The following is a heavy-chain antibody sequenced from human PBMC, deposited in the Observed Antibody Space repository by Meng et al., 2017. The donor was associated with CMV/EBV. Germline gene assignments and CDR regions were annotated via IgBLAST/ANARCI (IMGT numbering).Heavy chain of an antibody. V-gene: IGHV4-34*01. CDR2: INHSGST. CDR1: GGSFSGYY. Sequence: GSLRLSCAVYGGSFSGYYWSWIRQPPGKGLEWIGEINHSGSTNYNPSLKSRVTISVDTSKNQFSLKLSSVTAADTAVYYCARGREDYDSGRGYYYYYYGMDVWGQGTTVTVSS. CDR3: ARGREDYDSGRGYYYYYYGMDV. D-gene: IGHD3-10*01. J-gene: IGHJ6*02.